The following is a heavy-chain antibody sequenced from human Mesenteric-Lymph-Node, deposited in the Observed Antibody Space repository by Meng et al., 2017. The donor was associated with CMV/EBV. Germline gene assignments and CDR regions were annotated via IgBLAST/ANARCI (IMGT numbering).Heavy chain of an antibody. V-gene: IGHV3-30*18. Sequence: FTFSSYGMHWVRQAPGKGLEWVAVISYDGSNKYYADSVKGRFTISRDNSKNTLYLQMNSLRAEDTAVYYCAKATRAIAAAGPPPDYWGQGTLVTVSS. CDR2: ISYDGSNK. J-gene: IGHJ4*02. D-gene: IGHD6-13*01. CDR3: AKATRAIAAAGPPPDY. CDR1: FTFSSYG.